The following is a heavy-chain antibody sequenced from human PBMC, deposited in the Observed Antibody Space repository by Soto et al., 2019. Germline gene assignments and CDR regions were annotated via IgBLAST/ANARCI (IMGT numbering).Heavy chain of an antibody. CDR2: IPGSTT. CDR1: GFTFSSYA. D-gene: IGHD6-19*01. V-gene: IGHV3-23*01. CDR3: AKGRVTRVTGTDAFDI. Sequence: GGSLRLSCAASGFTFSSYAMSWVRQAPGKGLEWVSGIPGSTTYYADSVKGRFTISRDNSKNTLYLQMNSLRAEDTAVYYCAKGRVTRVTGTDAFDIWGQGTMVTVSS. J-gene: IGHJ3*02.